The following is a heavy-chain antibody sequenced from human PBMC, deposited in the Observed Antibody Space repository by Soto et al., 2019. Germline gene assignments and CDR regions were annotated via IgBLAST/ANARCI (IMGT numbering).Heavy chain of an antibody. J-gene: IGHJ6*03. Sequence: PSQTLSLTCAISGDSVSSNNAAWNWIRQSPSRGLEWLGRTYYRSRWYNDYAVSVKSRITVNPDTSKNQFSLQLTSVTPEDTAVYYCAGTTSYYWYYLDVWGKGTTVTVSS. V-gene: IGHV6-1*01. CDR2: TYYRSRWYN. D-gene: IGHD1-7*01. CDR1: GDSVSSNNAA. CDR3: AGTTSYYWYYLDV.